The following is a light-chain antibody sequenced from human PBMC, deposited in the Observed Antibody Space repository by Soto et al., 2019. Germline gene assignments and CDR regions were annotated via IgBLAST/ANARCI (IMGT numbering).Light chain of an antibody. V-gene: IGKV1-5*01. CDR1: QSISSW. CDR3: QQYNSYSWT. J-gene: IGKJ1*01. Sequence: DIQMTQSPYTLSASVGDPVTITGLASQSISSWLAWYQQKPGKAPKLLIYDASSLESGVPSRFSGSGSGTECTLTISSLQPDDFATYYCQQYNSYSWTLGQGTKVDIK. CDR2: DAS.